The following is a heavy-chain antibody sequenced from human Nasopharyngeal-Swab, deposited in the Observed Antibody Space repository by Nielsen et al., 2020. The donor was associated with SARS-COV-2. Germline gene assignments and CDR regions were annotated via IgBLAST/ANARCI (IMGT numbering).Heavy chain of an antibody. CDR2: IYTSGST. CDR3: ARGELLNSYYYYYMDV. Sequence: SETLSLTCTVSGGSISSGSYYWSWIRQPAGKGLEWIGRIYTSGSTNYNPSLKSRVTISVDTSKNQFSLKLSSVTAADMAVYYCARGELLNSYYYYYMDVWGKGTTVTVSS. V-gene: IGHV4-61*02. D-gene: IGHD1-26*01. CDR1: GGSISSGSYY. J-gene: IGHJ6*03.